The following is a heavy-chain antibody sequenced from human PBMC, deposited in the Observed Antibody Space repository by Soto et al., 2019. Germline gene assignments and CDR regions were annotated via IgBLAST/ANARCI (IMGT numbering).Heavy chain of an antibody. J-gene: IGHJ6*04. V-gene: IGHV4-59*01. D-gene: IGHD3-3*01. CDR2: IYCSGST. Sequence: SETLSLTCTVFGGSISSYYWSWVRQPPGKGLEWIGYIYCSGSTNYNPSLKSRVTISVDTSKNQFSLKLSSVTAADTAVYYCARGPGDTYYDFWSGYSPMDVWGKGTTVTVSS. CDR1: GGSISSYY. CDR3: ARGPGDTYYDFWSGYSPMDV.